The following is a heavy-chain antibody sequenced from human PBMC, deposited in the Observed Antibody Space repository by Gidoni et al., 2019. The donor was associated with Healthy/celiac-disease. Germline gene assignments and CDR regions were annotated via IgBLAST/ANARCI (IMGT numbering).Heavy chain of an antibody. CDR1: GFTVSSYW. CDR2: IKQDGSEK. D-gene: IGHD3-10*01. CDR3: ARELWFGERLDY. J-gene: IGHJ4*02. Sequence: EVQLVESGGGLVQHGGSRRLSGAASGFTVSSYWMSWVRQAPGKGLEWVANIKQDGSEKYYVDSVKGRFTISRDNAKNSLYLQMNSRRAEDTAVYYCARELWFGERLDYWGQGTLVTVSS. V-gene: IGHV3-7*04.